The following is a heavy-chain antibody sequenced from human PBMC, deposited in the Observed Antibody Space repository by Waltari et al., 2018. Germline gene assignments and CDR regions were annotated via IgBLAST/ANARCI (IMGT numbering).Heavy chain of an antibody. J-gene: IGHJ4*02. CDR3: AKNRLVPRRWLGFDY. CDR1: GFTFSSYA. D-gene: IGHD5-12*01. Sequence: EVQLLESGGGLVQPGGSLRLSCAASGFTFSSYAMSWVRQAPGKGLEWVSAISGSGGSTYYADSVEGRFTISRDNSKNTLYLQMNSLRAEDTAVYYCAKNRLVPRRWLGFDYWGQGTLVTVSS. V-gene: IGHV3-23*01. CDR2: ISGSGGST.